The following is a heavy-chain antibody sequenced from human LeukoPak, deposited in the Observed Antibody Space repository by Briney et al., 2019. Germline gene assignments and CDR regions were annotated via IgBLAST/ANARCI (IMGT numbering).Heavy chain of an antibody. Sequence: SEKVSCKASGGTFSSYAISWVRQAPGQGLEWMGGIIPIFGTANYAQKFQGRVTITTDESTSTAYMELSRLRSEDTAVYYCAKWGGDAFDIWGQGTMVTVSS. J-gene: IGHJ3*02. V-gene: IGHV1-69*05. D-gene: IGHD3-16*01. CDR2: IIPIFGTA. CDR3: AKWGGDAFDI. CDR1: GGTFSSYA.